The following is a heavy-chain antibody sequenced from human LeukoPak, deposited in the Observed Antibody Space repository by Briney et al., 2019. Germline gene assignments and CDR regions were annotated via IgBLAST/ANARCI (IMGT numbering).Heavy chain of an antibody. CDR3: XXXXXXIVATMAGD. CDR1: GFTFSSYS. CDR2: ISSSSSYI. D-gene: IGHD5-12*01. Sequence: GGSLRLSCAASGFTFSSYSMNWVRQAPGKGLEWVSSISSSSSYIYYADSVKGRFTISRDNAKNSLYLQMNSLRAEDTAVYYXXXXXXXIVATMAGDWGQGTLVTVSS. J-gene: IGHJ4*02. V-gene: IGHV3-21*01.